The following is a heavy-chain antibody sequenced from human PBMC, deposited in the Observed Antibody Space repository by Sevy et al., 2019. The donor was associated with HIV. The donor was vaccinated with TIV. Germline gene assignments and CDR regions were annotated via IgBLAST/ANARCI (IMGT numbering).Heavy chain of an antibody. V-gene: IGHV1-18*01. CDR1: GYTFTSYG. D-gene: IGHD2-15*01. CDR3: ARERVYCSGGSCYRDFLDY. Sequence: ASVKVSCKASGYTFTSYGISWVRQAPGQGLEWMGWISAYNGNTNYAQTLQGRVTITTDTSTSTAYMELRSLRSDDTAVYYCARERVYCSGGSCYRDFLDYWGQGTLVTVSS. CDR2: ISAYNGNT. J-gene: IGHJ4*02.